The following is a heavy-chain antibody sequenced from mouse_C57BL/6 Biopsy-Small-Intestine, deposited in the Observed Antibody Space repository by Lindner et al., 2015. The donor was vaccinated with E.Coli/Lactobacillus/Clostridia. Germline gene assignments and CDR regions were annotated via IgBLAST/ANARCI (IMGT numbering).Heavy chain of an antibody. V-gene: IGHV1-80*01. CDR2: IYPGDGDT. CDR3: ARWGSNYPLYAMDY. D-gene: IGHD2-5*01. Sequence: VQLQESGAELVKPGASVKISCKASGYAFSSYWMNWVKQRPGKGLEWIGQIYPGDGDTNYNGKFKGKATLTADKSSSTAYMQLSSLTSEDSAVYFCARWGSNYPLYAMDYWGQGTSVTVSS. CDR1: GYAFSSYW. J-gene: IGHJ4*01.